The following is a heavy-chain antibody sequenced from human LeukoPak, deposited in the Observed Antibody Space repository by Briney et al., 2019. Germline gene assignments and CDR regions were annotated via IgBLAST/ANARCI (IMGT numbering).Heavy chain of an antibody. D-gene: IGHD2-21*01. J-gene: IGHJ4*02. CDR1: GVSISSGSYY. V-gene: IGHV4-61*02. Sequence: SQTLSLTCTVSGVSISSGSYYWSWIGQPAGKGLEWIGRIYTSGSTNYNPSLKSRVTISVDTSKNQFSLKLSSVTAADTAVYYCAVHSAMGSHDYWGQGTLVTVSS. CDR2: IYTSGST. CDR3: AVHSAMGSHDY.